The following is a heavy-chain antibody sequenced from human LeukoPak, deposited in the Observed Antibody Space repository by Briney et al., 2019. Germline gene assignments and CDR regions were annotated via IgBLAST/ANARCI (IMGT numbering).Heavy chain of an antibody. V-gene: IGHV4-59*08. Sequence: PSETLSLTCTVSGGSMRNYYWRWIRQPPGKGLEWIGYISYSGSTHYNPSLEGRVTISPDMPKNQVSLKLTSVTAADTAVYYCARHIRQQGPIGFDRWGQGTLATVSS. CDR2: ISYSGST. CDR1: GGSMRNYY. CDR3: ARHIRQQGPIGFDR. D-gene: IGHD6-13*01. J-gene: IGHJ4*02.